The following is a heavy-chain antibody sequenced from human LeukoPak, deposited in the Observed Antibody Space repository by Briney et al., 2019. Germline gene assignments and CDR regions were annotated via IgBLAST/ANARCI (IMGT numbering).Heavy chain of an antibody. CDR1: GYTFTNYG. Sequence: ASVKVSCKTSGYTFTNYGISWVRQAPGLGLAWMGWISAYNGNTNYARKVQGRVTMTTDTSTSTAYMELRSLRFDDTAVYYCARDQSVRLLQTSSTYFKHVFAIWGQGSMVTVSS. V-gene: IGHV1-18*01. CDR2: ISAYNGNT. J-gene: IGHJ3*02. D-gene: IGHD6-13*01. CDR3: ARDQSVRLLQTSSTYFKHVFAI.